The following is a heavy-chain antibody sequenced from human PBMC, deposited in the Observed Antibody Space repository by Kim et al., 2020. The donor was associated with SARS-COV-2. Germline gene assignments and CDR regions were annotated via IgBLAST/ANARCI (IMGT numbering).Heavy chain of an antibody. CDR2: ISAYNGNT. J-gene: IGHJ4*02. Sequence: ASVKVSCKASGYTFTSYGISWVRQAPGQGLEWMGWISAYNGNTNYAQKLQGRVTMTTDTSTSTAYMELRSLRSDDTAVYYCARFSYDILTGYYDYWGQGTLVTVSS. D-gene: IGHD3-9*01. CDR3: ARFSYDILTGYYDY. CDR1: GYTFTSYG. V-gene: IGHV1-18*04.